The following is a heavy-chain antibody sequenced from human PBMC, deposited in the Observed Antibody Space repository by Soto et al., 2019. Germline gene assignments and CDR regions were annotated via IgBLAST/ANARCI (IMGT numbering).Heavy chain of an antibody. CDR3: ARLGYYDILTGYSPFAY. V-gene: IGHV5-51*01. CDR2: IYPGDSDT. Sequence: GESLKISCKGSGYSFTSYWIGWVRQMPGKGLEWMGIIYPGDSDTRYSPSFQGQVTISADKSISTAYLQWSSLKASDTAMYYCARLGYYDILTGYSPFAYPGQRTLVTVSS. CDR1: GYSFTSYW. D-gene: IGHD3-9*01. J-gene: IGHJ4*02.